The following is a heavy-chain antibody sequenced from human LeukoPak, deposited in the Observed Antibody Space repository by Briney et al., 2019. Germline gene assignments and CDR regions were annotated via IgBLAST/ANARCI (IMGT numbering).Heavy chain of an antibody. CDR2: INHSGST. CDR1: GGSISSGGYY. V-gene: IGHV4-30-2*01. J-gene: IGHJ4*02. Sequence: PSQTLSLTCTVSGGSISSGGYYWSWIRQPPGKGLEWIGEINHSGSTNYNPSLKSRVTISVDTSKNQFSLKLSSVTAADTAVYYCARGNGDRPFDYWGQGTLVTVSS. D-gene: IGHD4-17*01. CDR3: ARGNGDRPFDY.